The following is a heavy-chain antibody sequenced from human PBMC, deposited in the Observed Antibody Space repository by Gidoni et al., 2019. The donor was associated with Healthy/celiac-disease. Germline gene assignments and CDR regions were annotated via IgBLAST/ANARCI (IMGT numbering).Heavy chain of an antibody. J-gene: IGHJ2*01. CDR2: IKQYGSEK. D-gene: IGHD6-13*01. V-gene: IGHV3-7*01. CDR3: ARAAAAAGTSPYWYFDL. Sequence: EVQLVESGGGLVQPGGSLRLSCAASGFTFSSYWMSWVRQAPGKGLEGVANIKQYGSEKSYVGSVKGRFTISRDNAKNSLYLQMNSLRAEDTAVYYCARAAAAAGTSPYWYFDLWGRGTLVTVSS. CDR1: GFTFSSYW.